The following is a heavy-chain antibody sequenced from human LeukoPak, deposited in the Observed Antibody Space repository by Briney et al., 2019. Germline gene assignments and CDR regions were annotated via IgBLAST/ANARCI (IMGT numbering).Heavy chain of an antibody. CDR3: ARVAKYCSGGSCYSGSYYYYMDV. CDR2: ISAYNGNT. J-gene: IGHJ6*03. CDR1: GYTFTSYG. Sequence: APVKVSCKASGYTFTSYGISWVRQAPGQGLEWMGWISAYNGNTNYAQKLQGRVTMTTDTSTSTAYMELRSLRSDDTAVYYCARVAKYCSGGSCYSGSYYYYMDVWGKGTTVTVSS. D-gene: IGHD2-15*01. V-gene: IGHV1-18*01.